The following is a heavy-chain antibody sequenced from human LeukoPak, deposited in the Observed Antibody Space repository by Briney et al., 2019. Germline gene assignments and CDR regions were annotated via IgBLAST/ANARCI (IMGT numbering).Heavy chain of an antibody. J-gene: IGHJ4*02. Sequence: PGGSLRLSCAASGFNFSRYGMHWVRQAPGTGLEWVAFIRYDGTNKYYADSVKGRFTISRDNSKNVLYVQMNRLGVEDTAVYYCAGPSSSGVGYWGQGTLVTVSS. CDR1: GFNFSRYG. CDR2: IRYDGTNK. D-gene: IGHD6-6*01. V-gene: IGHV3-30*02. CDR3: AGPSSSGVGY.